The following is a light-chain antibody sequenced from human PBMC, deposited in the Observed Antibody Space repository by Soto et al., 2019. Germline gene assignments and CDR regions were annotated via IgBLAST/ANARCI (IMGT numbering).Light chain of an antibody. CDR2: AAT. Sequence: AIRMTQSPSSFSASTGDRVTITCRASQGISSYLAWYQQKPGKAHKLLIYAATTLQSGVPSRFSGSGSGTDFTLTISGLQSEDFATYYCQQYYSYPWTFGQGTKVEIK. CDR1: QGISSY. CDR3: QQYYSYPWT. V-gene: IGKV1-8*01. J-gene: IGKJ1*01.